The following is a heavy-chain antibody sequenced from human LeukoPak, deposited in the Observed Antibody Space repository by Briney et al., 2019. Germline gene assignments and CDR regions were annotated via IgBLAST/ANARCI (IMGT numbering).Heavy chain of an antibody. V-gene: IGHV3-74*01. CDR2: INSDGSST. CDR3: ARGGSYSHNAFDI. J-gene: IGHJ3*02. CDR1: GFTFTTFW. D-gene: IGHD3-10*01. Sequence: PGGSLRLSCATSGFTFTTFWMHWVRQAPGKGLVWVSRINSDGSSTSYADSVKGRFTISRDNAKNTLYLQMNSLRAEDTAVYYCARGGSYSHNAFDIWGQGTMVTVSS.